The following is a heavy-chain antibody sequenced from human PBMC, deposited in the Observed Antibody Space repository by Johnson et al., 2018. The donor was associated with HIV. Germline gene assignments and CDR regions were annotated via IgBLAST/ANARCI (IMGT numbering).Heavy chain of an antibody. CDR2: ICGRCGGT. J-gene: IGHJ3*02. CDR3: ARDQNIVLMVYAAPGAFDI. D-gene: IGHD2-8*01. Sequence: EVQLVESGGGVVQPGRSLRLSCAASGFTFSSYAMSWVRQAPGKGLEWVSGICGRCGGTYSADSMKGRFAISRDSSKNTLYLQINSLRAEDTAVYYCARDQNIVLMVYAAPGAFDIWGQGTMVTVSS. CDR1: GFTFSSYA. V-gene: IGHV3-23*04.